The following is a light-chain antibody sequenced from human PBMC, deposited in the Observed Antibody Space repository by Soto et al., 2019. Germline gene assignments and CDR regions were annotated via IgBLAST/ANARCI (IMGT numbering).Light chain of an antibody. CDR3: QQYNNWPRT. CDR1: QSVLYSSNNKKY. CDR2: WAS. J-gene: IGKJ1*01. Sequence: DLVLTQSPDSLAMSLGERATINCRSSQSVLYSSNNKKYLAWYQQKPGQPPKLLIYWASTRESGVPDRFSGSGSGTDFTLTISSLQAEDFAVYYWQQYNNWPRTFGQGTKVHIK. V-gene: IGKV4-1*01.